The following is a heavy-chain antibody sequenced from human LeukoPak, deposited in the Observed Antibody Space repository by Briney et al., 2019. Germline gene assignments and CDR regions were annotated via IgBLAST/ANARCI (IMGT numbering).Heavy chain of an antibody. J-gene: IGHJ5*02. CDR1: GFTFSSYG. CDR2: ISYDGSNK. Sequence: GGSLRLSCAASGFTFSSYGMHWVRQAPGKGLEWVAVISYDGSNKYYADSVKGRFTISRDNAKNSLYLQMNSLRAEDTAVYYCARDYSSGYYFWFDPWGQGTLVTVSS. CDR3: ARDYSSGYYFWFDP. V-gene: IGHV3-30*03. D-gene: IGHD3-22*01.